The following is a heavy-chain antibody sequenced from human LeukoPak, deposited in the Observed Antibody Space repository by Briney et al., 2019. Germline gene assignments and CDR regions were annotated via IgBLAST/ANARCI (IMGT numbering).Heavy chain of an antibody. V-gene: IGHV4-59*01. Sequence: SQTLSLTCTVSGRSNNNYYWNWARQPPGKGLEGSGYNTGPMYFRVSTKYAPSLENQVSMSVDTSKNQFSLTLSSVTAAVTAVYYCARDSRDYGSGSYCDVWGQGTTVTVSS. D-gene: IGHD3-10*01. CDR3: ARDSRDYGSGSYCDV. CDR1: GRSNNNYY. CDR2: NTGPMYFRVST. J-gene: IGHJ6*02.